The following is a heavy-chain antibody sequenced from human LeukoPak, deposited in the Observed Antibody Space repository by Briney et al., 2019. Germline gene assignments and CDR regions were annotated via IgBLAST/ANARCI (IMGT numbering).Heavy chain of an antibody. D-gene: IGHD1-26*01. CDR1: GFTFSNYW. Sequence: GGSLRLSCAASGFTFSNYWMSWVRQAPGKGLEWVANIEQDGSEKYYVDSVKGRFTISRGNAKNSLYLQMNSLRAEDTAVYYCARETYSGRYFFDYWGQGTLVTVSS. CDR2: IEQDGSEK. V-gene: IGHV3-7*03. J-gene: IGHJ4*02. CDR3: ARETYSGRYFFDY.